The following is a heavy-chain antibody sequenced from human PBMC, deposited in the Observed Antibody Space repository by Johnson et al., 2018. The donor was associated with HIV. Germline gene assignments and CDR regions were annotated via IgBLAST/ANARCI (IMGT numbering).Heavy chain of an antibody. J-gene: IGHJ3*02. CDR3: ARDRSTPQPYYYDSSGYRGYSAFDI. CDR2: ISYDGSNK. D-gene: IGHD3-22*01. Sequence: QVQPVESGGGVVQPGRSLRLSCAASGFTFSSYAMHWVRQAPGKGLEWVAVISYDGSNKYYADSVKGRFTISRDNSKNTLYLQMNSLRAEDTAVYYCARDRSTPQPYYYDSSGYRGYSAFDIWGQGTMVTVSS. V-gene: IGHV3-30*04. CDR1: GFTFSSYA.